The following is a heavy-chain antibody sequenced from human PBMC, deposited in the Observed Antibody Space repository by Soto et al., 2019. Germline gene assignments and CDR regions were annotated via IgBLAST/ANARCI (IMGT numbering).Heavy chain of an antibody. CDR2: FSGRDATT. D-gene: IGHD3-22*01. CDR1: GFTFRSYT. Sequence: EVQLSESGGGLVQPGGSLRLSCAASGFTFRSYTMSWVRQAPGKGLEWVSSFSGRDATTYYADSVKGRFTISRDNSRNTLYLQMNSLRAEDTAIYYCAMTRLYDTGTNDYHRDALDIWGQGTQVTVSS. J-gene: IGHJ3*02. CDR3: AMTRLYDTGTNDYHRDALDI. V-gene: IGHV3-23*01.